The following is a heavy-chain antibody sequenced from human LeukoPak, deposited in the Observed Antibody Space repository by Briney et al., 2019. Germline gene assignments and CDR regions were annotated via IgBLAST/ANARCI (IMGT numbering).Heavy chain of an antibody. CDR1: GFTFSNYA. CDR2: IRDSSGRT. J-gene: IGHJ1*01. D-gene: IGHD2-21*02. CDR3: AKDQVETALWGYFQH. Sequence: GGSLRLSCAASGFTFSNYAMTWVRQAPGKGLEWVSSIRDSSGRTYYADSVKGRFTISRDDSKSTLYLQMNSLRAEDTAIYYCAKDQVETALWGYFQHWGQGTLVTVSS. V-gene: IGHV3-23*01.